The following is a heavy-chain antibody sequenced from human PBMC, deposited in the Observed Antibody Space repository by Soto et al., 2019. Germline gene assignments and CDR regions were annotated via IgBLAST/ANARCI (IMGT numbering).Heavy chain of an antibody. V-gene: IGHV4-39*01. CDR3: ARSDDIPYVDY. Sequence: SDTLSLTCTVSGVSISSSSYNWGWIRQPPGKGLEWIGSIYYSGSTYYNPSLKSRVTISVDTSKNQFSLKLSSVTAADTAVYYCARSDDIPYVDYWGQGTLVTVS. CDR1: GVSISSSSYN. CDR2: IYYSGST. D-gene: IGHD3-9*01. J-gene: IGHJ4*02.